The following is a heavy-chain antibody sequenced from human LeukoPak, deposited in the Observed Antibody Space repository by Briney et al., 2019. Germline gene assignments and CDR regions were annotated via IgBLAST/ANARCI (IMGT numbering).Heavy chain of an antibody. V-gene: IGHV3-21*01. J-gene: IGHJ5*02. CDR1: GFTFSSYS. Sequence: GGSLRLSCAASGFTFSSYSMNWVRQAPGKGLEWVSSISSSSSYIYYADSVKGRFTISRDNAKNSLYLQMNSLRAEDTAVYYCASASATRWLQLKGTDGNWFDPWGQGTLVTVSS. CDR2: ISSSSSYI. CDR3: ASASATRWLQLKGTDGNWFDP. D-gene: IGHD5-24*01.